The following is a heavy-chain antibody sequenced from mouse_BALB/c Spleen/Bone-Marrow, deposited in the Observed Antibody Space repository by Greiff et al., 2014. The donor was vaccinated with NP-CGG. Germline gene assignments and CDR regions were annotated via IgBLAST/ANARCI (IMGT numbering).Heavy chain of an antibody. CDR1: GYTFTSYW. D-gene: IGHD1-1*01. V-gene: IGHV1-69*02. J-gene: IGHJ2*01. Sequence: VQLQQSGAELVRPGASVKLSCKASGYTFTSYWINWVKQRPGQGLEWIGNIYPSDSYTNYNQKFKDKATLTVDKSSSTAYMQLSSPTSEDSAVYYCTRSYGSSYEYYFDYWGRGTTLTVSS. CDR3: TRSYGSSYEYYFDY. CDR2: IYPSDSYT.